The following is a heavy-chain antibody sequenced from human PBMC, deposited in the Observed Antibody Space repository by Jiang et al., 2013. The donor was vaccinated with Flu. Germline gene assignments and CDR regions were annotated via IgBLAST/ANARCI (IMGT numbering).Heavy chain of an antibody. D-gene: IGHD1-7*01. J-gene: IGHJ4*02. Sequence: WIGYIYYSGSTYYNPSLKSRVTISVDTSKNQFSLKLSSVTAADTAVYYCARGITGTVGFDYWGQGTLVTVSS. CDR2: IYYSGST. V-gene: IGHV4-31*02. CDR3: ARGITGTVGFDY.